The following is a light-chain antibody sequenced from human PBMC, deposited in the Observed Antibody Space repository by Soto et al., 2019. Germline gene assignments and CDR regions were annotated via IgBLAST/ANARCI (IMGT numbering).Light chain of an antibody. CDR2: GAS. V-gene: IGKV3-15*01. Sequence: ETVMTQSPATLSVSPGERATLSCRASQSLNSNLAWYQQKPGQAPRLLIDGASDRATGIPDRFSGSGYGTEFTLSISSLQSEDFAVYYCQQYNTWPWTFGQGTKEEIK. CDR1: QSLNSN. J-gene: IGKJ1*01. CDR3: QQYNTWPWT.